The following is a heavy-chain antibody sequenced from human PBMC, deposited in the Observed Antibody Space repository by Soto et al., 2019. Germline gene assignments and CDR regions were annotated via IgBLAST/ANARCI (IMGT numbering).Heavy chain of an antibody. Sequence: QLQLQESGPGLVKPSETLSLTCSVSDDSINSDKYYWGWIRQPPGKGLEWIGSIYYRGNAYYNPSLQARVTISLDNSKSQFSLKLNSVTAADSAVYCCARLEGLSTISYYFDFWGPGALVTVSS. CDR1: DDSINSDKYY. D-gene: IGHD2-21*02. CDR3: ARLEGLSTISYYFDF. V-gene: IGHV4-39*01. CDR2: IYYRGNA. J-gene: IGHJ4*02.